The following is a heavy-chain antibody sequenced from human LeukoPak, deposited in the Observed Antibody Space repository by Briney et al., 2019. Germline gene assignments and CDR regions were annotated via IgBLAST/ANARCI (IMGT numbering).Heavy chain of an antibody. CDR1: GFTFTTYW. Sequence: GGSLRLSCAASGFTFTTYWMSWVRQLPGKGLEWVANINQDGTDKYYVDSVKGRFTISRDNAKNSLDLQMNSLRVEDTAIYYCAREKMGVGYYMDVWGKGTTVTISS. D-gene: IGHD1-26*01. CDR3: AREKMGVGYYMDV. J-gene: IGHJ6*03. V-gene: IGHV3-7*01. CDR2: INQDGTDK.